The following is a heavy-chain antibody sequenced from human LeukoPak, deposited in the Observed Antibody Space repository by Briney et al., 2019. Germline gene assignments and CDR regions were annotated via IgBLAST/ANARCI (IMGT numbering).Heavy chain of an antibody. Sequence: ASVKVSCKASGYTFTSYYMHWVRQAPGQGLEWMGWINSNGGGTNYAQKFQGRVTMTRDTSISTAYMELSRLRSDDTAVYYCARASDYYGSGSYYPNYWGQGTLVTVSS. CDR3: ARASDYYGSGSYYPNY. J-gene: IGHJ4*02. CDR2: INSNGGGT. V-gene: IGHV1-2*02. D-gene: IGHD3-10*01. CDR1: GYTFTSYY.